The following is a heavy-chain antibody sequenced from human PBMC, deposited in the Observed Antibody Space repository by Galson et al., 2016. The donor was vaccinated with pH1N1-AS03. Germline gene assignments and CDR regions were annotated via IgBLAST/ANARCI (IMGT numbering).Heavy chain of an antibody. V-gene: IGHV3-7*01. D-gene: IGHD4/OR15-4a*01. Sequence: SLRLSCAASGFTFSSSWMSWVRQAPGKGLEWVANIRQDGSDKYYVDSVRGRFTISRDNAKNSLYLQMNSLRAEDTAVYYCVKGETNFDPWGQGTLVTVSS. CDR3: VKGETNFDP. CDR2: IRQDGSDK. CDR1: GFTFSSSW. J-gene: IGHJ5*02.